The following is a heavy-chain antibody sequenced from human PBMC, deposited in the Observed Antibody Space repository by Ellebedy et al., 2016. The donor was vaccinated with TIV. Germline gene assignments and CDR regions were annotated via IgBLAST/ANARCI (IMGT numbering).Heavy chain of an antibody. CDR2: IKKDGSET. V-gene: IGHV3-7*01. CDR1: GIPFSTYW. Sequence: GESLKISCAASGIPFSTYWMTWVRQAPGKGLEWVANIKKDGSETNYVDSVKGRFTISRDNAKNSLYLQMNSLRAEDTAVYYCARWLQSSRYYYYYGMDVWGQGTTVTVSS. CDR3: ARWLQSSRYYYYYGMDV. D-gene: IGHD5-24*01. J-gene: IGHJ6*02.